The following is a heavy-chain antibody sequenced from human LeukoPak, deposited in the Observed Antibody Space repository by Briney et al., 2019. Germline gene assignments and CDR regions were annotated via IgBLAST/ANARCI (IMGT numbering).Heavy chain of an antibody. J-gene: IGHJ5*02. Sequence: SETLSLTCTVSGSSISSGSYYWSWIRQPAGKGLEWIGRIYTSGSTNYNPSLKSRVTISVDTSKNQFSLKLSSVTAADTAVYYCARRIAAAPMSWFDPWGQGTLVTVSS. D-gene: IGHD6-13*01. V-gene: IGHV4-61*02. CDR3: ARRIAAAPMSWFDP. CDR1: GSSISSGSYY. CDR2: IYTSGST.